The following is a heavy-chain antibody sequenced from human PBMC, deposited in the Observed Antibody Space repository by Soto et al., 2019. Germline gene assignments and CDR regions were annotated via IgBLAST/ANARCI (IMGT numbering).Heavy chain of an antibody. CDR1: GFSFSTYW. V-gene: IGHV3-7*01. D-gene: IGHD4-17*01. Sequence: PGGSLRLSCAGSGFSFSTYWMSWVRQAPGKGLEWVANIKQDGTEKFYVDSVKGRFTISRDNAKNSLYLQMNGLRVEDTAVYYCARDKEDHSDYGSRFDYWGQGKLVTVSS. CDR2: IKQDGTEK. J-gene: IGHJ4*02. CDR3: ARDKEDHSDYGSRFDY.